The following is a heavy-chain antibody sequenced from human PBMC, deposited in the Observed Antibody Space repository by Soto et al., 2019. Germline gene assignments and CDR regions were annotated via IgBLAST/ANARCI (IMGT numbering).Heavy chain of an antibody. CDR1: GLTFNSYA. D-gene: IGHD4-17*01. Sequence: GGSLRLSCAASGLTFNSYAMSWVRQAPGKGLEWVSAISGSDGSTYYADSVKGRFTIPRDNSKNTLYLQMSSLRAEDTAVYYCASPPRATVTDNIFDYWRQGTLVTSPQ. CDR2: ISGSDGST. J-gene: IGHJ4*02. V-gene: IGHV3-23*01. CDR3: ASPPRATVTDNIFDY.